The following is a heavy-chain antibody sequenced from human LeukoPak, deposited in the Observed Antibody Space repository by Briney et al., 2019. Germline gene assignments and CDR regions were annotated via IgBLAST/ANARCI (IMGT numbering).Heavy chain of an antibody. Sequence: GRSLRLSCAASGFTFSSYAMHWVRQAPGKGLEWVAVISYDGSNKYYADSVKGRFTISRDNSKNTLYLQMNSLRAEDTAVYSCARDTSSGIAVAGTGGSGAFDIWGQGTMVTVSS. D-gene: IGHD6-19*01. CDR2: ISYDGSNK. V-gene: IGHV3-30-3*01. CDR3: ARDTSSGIAVAGTGGSGAFDI. CDR1: GFTFSSYA. J-gene: IGHJ3*02.